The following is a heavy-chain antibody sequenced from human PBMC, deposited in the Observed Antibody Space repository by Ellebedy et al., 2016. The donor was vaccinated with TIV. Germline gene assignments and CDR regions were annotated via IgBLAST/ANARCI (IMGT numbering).Heavy chain of an antibody. Sequence: GGSLRLSXAASGFTFSSYSMNWVRQAPGKGLEWVSSISSSTSYIYYADSVKGRFTISRDNAKNSLYLQMNSLRAEDTAVYYCAASYYYDSSGYYGPYYFDYWGQGTLVTVSS. D-gene: IGHD3-22*01. CDR1: GFTFSSYS. J-gene: IGHJ4*02. CDR2: ISSSTSYI. V-gene: IGHV3-21*01. CDR3: AASYYYDSSGYYGPYYFDY.